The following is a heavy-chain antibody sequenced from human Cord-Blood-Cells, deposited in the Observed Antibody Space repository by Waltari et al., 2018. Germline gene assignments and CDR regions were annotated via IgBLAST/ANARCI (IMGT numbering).Heavy chain of an antibody. J-gene: IGHJ3*02. V-gene: IGHV1-69*09. CDR2: IIPILGIA. CDR3: ARDDSALLRLDAFDI. Sequence: QVQLVQSGAEVKKTGSSVQVSCKACGGTFSSYAISWVRQAPGQGLEWMGRIIPILGIANYAQKFQGRVTITADKSTSTAYMELSSLRSEDTAVYYCARDDSALLRLDAFDIWGQGTMVTVSS. D-gene: IGHD3-16*01. CDR1: GGTFSSYA.